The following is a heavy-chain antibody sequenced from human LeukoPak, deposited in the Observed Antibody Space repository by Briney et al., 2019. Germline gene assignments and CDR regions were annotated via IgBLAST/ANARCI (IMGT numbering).Heavy chain of an antibody. Sequence: ASVKVSCKASGYTFTSYYMHWVRQAPGQGLEWLGIISPSGSSTSYAQKFQGRVTMTRDMSTSTVYMELRSLRSDDTGVYYCARFTPRLSREKFDYWGQGTLVTVSS. CDR2: ISPSGSST. J-gene: IGHJ4*02. CDR3: ARFTPRLSREKFDY. V-gene: IGHV1-46*01. D-gene: IGHD3-3*02. CDR1: GYTFTSYY.